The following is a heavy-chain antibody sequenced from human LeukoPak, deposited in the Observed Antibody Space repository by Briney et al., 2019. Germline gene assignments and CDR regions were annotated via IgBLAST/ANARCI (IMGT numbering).Heavy chain of an antibody. CDR3: ASPIVATTFFDY. Sequence: GGSLRLSCAASGFTVSSNYMSWVRQAPGEGLEWVSVIYSGGSTYYADSVKGRFTISRDNSKNTLYLQMNSLRAEDTAVYYCASPIVATTFFDYWGQGTLVTVSS. CDR1: GFTVSSNY. CDR2: IYSGGST. V-gene: IGHV3-66*01. J-gene: IGHJ4*02. D-gene: IGHD5-12*01.